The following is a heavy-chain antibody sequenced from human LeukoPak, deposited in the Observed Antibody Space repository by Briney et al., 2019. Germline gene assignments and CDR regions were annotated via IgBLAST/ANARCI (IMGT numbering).Heavy chain of an antibody. D-gene: IGHD3-22*01. Sequence: PGGSLRLSCAASGFTFDDYTMHWVRQAPGKGLEWVSGISWNSGSIGYADSVKGRFTISRDNAKNSLYLQMNSLRAEDTALYYCAKSRDSSGHPYYFDYWGQGTLVTVSS. CDR3: AKSRDSSGHPYYFDY. V-gene: IGHV3-9*01. CDR1: GFTFDDYT. J-gene: IGHJ4*02. CDR2: ISWNSGSI.